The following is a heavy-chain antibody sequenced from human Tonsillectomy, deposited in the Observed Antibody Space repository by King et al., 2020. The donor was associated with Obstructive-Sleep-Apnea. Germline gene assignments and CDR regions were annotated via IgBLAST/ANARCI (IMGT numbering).Heavy chain of an antibody. V-gene: IGHV4-59*08. J-gene: IGHJ4*02. Sequence: VQLQESGPGLVKPSETLSLTCTVSGGSISSYYWSWIRQPPGKGLEWIGYIYYSGSTNFNPSLKSRVTITVDTSKNQFSLKLSSVTAADTAVYYCARHGREQQLPPIWGQGTLVTVSS. CDR1: GGSISSYY. CDR3: ARHGREQQLPPI. D-gene: IGHD6-13*01. CDR2: IYYSGST.